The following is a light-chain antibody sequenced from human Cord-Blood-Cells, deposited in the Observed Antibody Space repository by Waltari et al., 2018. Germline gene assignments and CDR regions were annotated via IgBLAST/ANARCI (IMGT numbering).Light chain of an antibody. CDR3: QQYGSSPPIT. CDR2: GAS. V-gene: IGKV3-20*01. J-gene: IGKJ5*01. Sequence: QSPGTLSLSPGERATLSCRASQSVSSSYLAWYQQKPGQAPRLLIYGASSRATGIPDRFSGSGSGTDFTLTISRLEPEDFAVYYCQQYGSSPPITFGQGTRLEIK. CDR1: QSVSSSY.